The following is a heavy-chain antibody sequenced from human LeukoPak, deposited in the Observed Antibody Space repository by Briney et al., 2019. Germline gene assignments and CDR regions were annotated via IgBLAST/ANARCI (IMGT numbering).Heavy chain of an antibody. D-gene: IGHD4-11*01. CDR3: VKGRAMTKEYFDY. V-gene: IGHV3-64D*06. J-gene: IGHJ4*02. CDR1: GFTFGDYA. Sequence: GGSLRLSCTASGFTFGDYAMSWVRQAPGRGLEYVSGISSSGGNTYYADSVKGTFTISRDNSENTLYLQMRSLRAEDTAVYYCVKGRAMTKEYFDYWGQGTLVTVSS. CDR2: ISSSGGNT.